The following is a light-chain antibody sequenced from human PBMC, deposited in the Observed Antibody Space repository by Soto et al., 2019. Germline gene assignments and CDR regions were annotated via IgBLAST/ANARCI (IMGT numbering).Light chain of an antibody. V-gene: IGKV3-20*01. CDR3: QQYNNWWT. CDR2: AAS. CDR1: QSVSSSY. J-gene: IGKJ1*01. Sequence: EIVLTQSPGTLSLSPWERATLSCRASQSVSSSYLAWYQQKPGQAPRLLIYAASTRATGIPARFIGNGSGTEFTLTISSLQSEDFAVYYCQQYNNWWTFGQGTKVDIK.